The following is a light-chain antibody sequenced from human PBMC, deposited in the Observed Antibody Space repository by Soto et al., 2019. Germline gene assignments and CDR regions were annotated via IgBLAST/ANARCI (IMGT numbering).Light chain of an antibody. CDR1: QSIRSW. V-gene: IGKV1-5*01. J-gene: IGKJ1*01. CDR2: DAS. CDR3: QQYNSYSST. Sequence: DIQMTQSPSTLSASVGDRVTITCRASQSIRSWLAWYQQKPGKAPKLLIYDASSLESGVPSRFSGSGSGTEFTLTISSLQPDDFATYYCQQYNSYSSTVGQGTKVEIK.